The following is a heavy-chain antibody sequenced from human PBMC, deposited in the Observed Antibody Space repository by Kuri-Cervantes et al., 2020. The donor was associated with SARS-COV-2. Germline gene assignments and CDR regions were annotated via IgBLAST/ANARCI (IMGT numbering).Heavy chain of an antibody. J-gene: IGHJ4*02. V-gene: IGHV4-4*07. Sequence: GSLRLSCTVSGGSISSYYWSWIRQPAGKGLEWIGRIYTSGSTNYNPSLKSRVTMSVDTSKNQFSLKLSSVTAADTAVYYCARGPYYCDSSGYKLRSGPDYWGQGTLVTVSS. CDR2: IYTSGST. CDR1: GGSISSYY. D-gene: IGHD3-22*01. CDR3: ARGPYYCDSSGYKLRSGPDY.